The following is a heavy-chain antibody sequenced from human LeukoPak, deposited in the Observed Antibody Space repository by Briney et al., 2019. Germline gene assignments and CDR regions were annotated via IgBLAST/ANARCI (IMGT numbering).Heavy chain of an antibody. V-gene: IGHV3-23*01. CDR3: AREFGDYEGGSFDY. CDR2: INGSGGSR. CDR1: GFTFASHS. Sequence: PGGSLRLSCTASGFTFASHSMSWVRQAPGKGLEWVSTINGSGGSRYYADSVKGRFTISRDNSKNTLYMQMNSLRAEDTAVYYCAREFGDYEGGSFDYWGQGTLVTVSS. J-gene: IGHJ4*02. D-gene: IGHD4-17*01.